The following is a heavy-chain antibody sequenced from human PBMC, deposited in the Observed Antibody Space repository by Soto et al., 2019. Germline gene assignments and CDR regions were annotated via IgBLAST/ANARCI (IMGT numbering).Heavy chain of an antibody. J-gene: IGHJ4*02. D-gene: IGHD4-17*01. CDR1: GYTFTGYY. CDR3: AREYGSGYFDY. Sequence: QVQLVQSGAAVKNPWASVKVSCKASGYTFTGYYMHWVRQAPGQGLEWMGWINPNSGGTNYVQKFQGWVTMTRDTSISTDYMELSRLRSDDTAVYYCAREYGSGYFDYWGQGTLVTVSS. V-gene: IGHV1-2*04. CDR2: INPNSGGT.